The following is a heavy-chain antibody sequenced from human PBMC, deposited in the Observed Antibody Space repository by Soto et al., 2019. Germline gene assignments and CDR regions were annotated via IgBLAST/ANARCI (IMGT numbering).Heavy chain of an antibody. J-gene: IGHJ3*02. V-gene: IGHV3-48*01. CDR3: ASGGKDIVVVVAATRGAFDI. D-gene: IGHD2-15*01. Sequence: GGSLRLSCAASGFTFSSYSMNWVRQAPGKGLEWVSYISSSSSTIYYADSVKGRFTISRDNAKNSLYLQMNSLRAEDTAVYYCASGGKDIVVVVAATRGAFDIWGQGTMVTVSS. CDR1: GFTFSSYS. CDR2: ISSSSSTI.